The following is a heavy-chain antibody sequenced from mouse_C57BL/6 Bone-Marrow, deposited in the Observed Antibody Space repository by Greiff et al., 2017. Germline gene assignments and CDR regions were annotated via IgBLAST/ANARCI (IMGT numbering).Heavy chain of an antibody. V-gene: IGHV1-26*01. CDR3: ASFNWAWFAY. Sequence: EVQLQQSGPELVKPGASVKISCKASGYTITDYYMNWVKQSHGKSLEWIGDINPNNGGTSYNQKFKGKATLTVDKSSSTAYMELRSLTSEDSAVYYCASFNWAWFAYWGQGTLVTVSA. J-gene: IGHJ3*01. D-gene: IGHD4-1*02. CDR2: INPNNGGT. CDR1: GYTITDYY.